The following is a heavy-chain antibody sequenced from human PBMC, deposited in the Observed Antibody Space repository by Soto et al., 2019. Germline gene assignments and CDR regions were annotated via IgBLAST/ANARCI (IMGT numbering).Heavy chain of an antibody. Sequence: GESLKSSCNVSGYIFTSYWINWVRQMPGKGLEWMGIIYPGDSDTRYNPSFQGQITISADKSINTAYLQWSSLKASDSAVYYCARRGDRSGFIDSWGQGTPVTVSS. CDR3: ARRGDRSGFIDS. J-gene: IGHJ4*02. V-gene: IGHV5-51*01. CDR2: IYPGDSDT. D-gene: IGHD3-22*01. CDR1: GYIFTSYW.